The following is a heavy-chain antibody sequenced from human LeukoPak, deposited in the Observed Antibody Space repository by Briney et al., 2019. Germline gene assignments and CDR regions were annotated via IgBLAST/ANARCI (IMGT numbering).Heavy chain of an antibody. D-gene: IGHD3-10*01. Sequence: PSETLSLTCTVSDGAIAGYSWSWIRQAPGKGLEWLGYIYYSGDTNYNPSLKSRVTVSVDTSKNQFSLKLTSVTAADTAVYYCVRGPYGSGISNWFDPWGQGTQVTVSS. CDR1: DGAIAGYS. V-gene: IGHV4-59*01. CDR3: VRGPYGSGISNWFDP. J-gene: IGHJ5*02. CDR2: IYYSGDT.